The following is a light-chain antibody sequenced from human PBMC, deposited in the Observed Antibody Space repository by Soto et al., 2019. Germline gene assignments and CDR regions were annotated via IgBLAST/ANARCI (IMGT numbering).Light chain of an antibody. V-gene: IGLV2-14*01. CDR1: SSDIGGYNA. Sequence: QSALTRPAPVSGYPGHTINISCTGTSSDIGGYNAVSLYQHHPGKAPNFIIYEVTYRPAGITYRFSASKSGTTASLTPSGLQAEDGADYYCNSFLLNLIYALGPGTNVT. CDR2: EVT. J-gene: IGLJ1*01. CDR3: NSFLLNLIYA.